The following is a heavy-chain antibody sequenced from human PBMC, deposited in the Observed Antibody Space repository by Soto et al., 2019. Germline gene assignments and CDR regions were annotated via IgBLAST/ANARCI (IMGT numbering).Heavy chain of an antibody. J-gene: IGHJ4*02. CDR1: GFTFSSYG. V-gene: IGHV3-30*03. D-gene: IGHD6-13*01. Sequence: GGSLRLSCAASGFTFSSYGMHWVRQAPGKGLEWVAVISYDGSNKYYADSVKGRFTISRDNSKNTLYLQMNSLRAEDTAVYYCATGIAAAGGFDYWGQGTLVTVSS. CDR3: ATGIAAAGGFDY. CDR2: ISYDGSNK.